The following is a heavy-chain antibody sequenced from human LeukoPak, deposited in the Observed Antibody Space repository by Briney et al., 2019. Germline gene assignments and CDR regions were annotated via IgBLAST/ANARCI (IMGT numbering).Heavy chain of an antibody. CDR2: IHYSGNT. V-gene: IGHV4-59*01. CDR1: GAPISSFY. Sequence: SETLSLTCTVSGAPISSFYWSWIRQPPGKGLEWVGYIHYSGNTNYNPSLKTRVTISRDMSKNLISLKLTSLTAADTAVYYCARDRVGYGGNSGHFDYWGQGTLVTVSS. D-gene: IGHD4-23*01. CDR3: ARDRVGYGGNSGHFDY. J-gene: IGHJ4*02.